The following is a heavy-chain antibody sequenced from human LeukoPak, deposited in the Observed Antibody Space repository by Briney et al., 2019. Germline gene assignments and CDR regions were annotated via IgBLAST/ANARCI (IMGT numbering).Heavy chain of an antibody. Sequence: SVKVSCKASGYTFTSYAISWVRQAPGQGLEWMGGIIPIFGTANYAQKFQGRVTITTDESTSTAYMELSSLRSEDTAVYYCAREGGIVGATQGFDPWGQGTLVTVSS. V-gene: IGHV1-69*05. CDR2: IIPIFGTA. J-gene: IGHJ5*02. CDR3: AREGGIVGATQGFDP. CDR1: GYTFTSYA. D-gene: IGHD1-26*01.